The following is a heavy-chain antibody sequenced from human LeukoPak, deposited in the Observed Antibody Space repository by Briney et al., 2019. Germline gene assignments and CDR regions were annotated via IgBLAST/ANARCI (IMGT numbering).Heavy chain of an antibody. CDR3: ARAPHYYGSGSYWNADY. V-gene: IGHV3-23*01. CDR2: ISGSGGST. D-gene: IGHD3-10*01. CDR1: GFTFSSYA. Sequence: RAGGSLRLSCAASGFTFSSYAMSWVRQAPGKGLEWVSAISGSGGSTYYADSVKGRFTISRDNSKNTLYLQMSSLRAEDTAVYYCARAPHYYGSGSYWNADYWGQGTLVTVSS. J-gene: IGHJ4*02.